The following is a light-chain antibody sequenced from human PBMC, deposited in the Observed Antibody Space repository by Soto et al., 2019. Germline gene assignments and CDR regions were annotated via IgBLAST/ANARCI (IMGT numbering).Light chain of an antibody. CDR2: DVS. CDR3: SSYATSTTLPYV. V-gene: IGLV2-14*01. J-gene: IGLJ1*01. CDR1: SSDIGGFNY. Sequence: QSALTQPASVSGSPGQSITISCTGTSSDIGGFNYVSWCQQYPGKAPKLMIYDVSNRPSGVSNRFSGSKSGNTASLTISGLQAEDEAEYYCSSYATSTTLPYVFGTGTKVTVL.